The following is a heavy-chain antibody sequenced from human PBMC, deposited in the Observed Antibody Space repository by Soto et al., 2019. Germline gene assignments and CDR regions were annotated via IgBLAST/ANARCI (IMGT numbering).Heavy chain of an antibody. D-gene: IGHD6-19*01. CDR3: ARKVTSGPIYY. Sequence: PGESLKISCKGSGYSFTSYWIAWVRQMPGKGLEWMGIIYPGDSDTRYTPAFQGQVTISADKSTNTAYLQWSSLKASDTAMYYCARKVTSGPIYYWGQGSLVTVSS. CDR2: IYPGDSDT. CDR1: GYSFTSYW. V-gene: IGHV5-51*01. J-gene: IGHJ4*02.